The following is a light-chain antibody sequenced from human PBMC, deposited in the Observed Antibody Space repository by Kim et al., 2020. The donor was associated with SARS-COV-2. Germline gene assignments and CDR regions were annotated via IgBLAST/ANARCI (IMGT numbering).Light chain of an antibody. V-gene: IGLV1-51*01. CDR2: DND. CDR3: GTWDSSLSAGV. Sequence: QLVLTQPPSVSAAPGQKVTISCSGSSSNIGNNYVSWDQQLPGTAPKLLIYDNDRRPSGILDRFSGSKSGTSATLGITGLQTGDEADYYCGTWDSSLSAGVFGGGTQLTVL. J-gene: IGLJ2*01. CDR1: SSNIGNNY.